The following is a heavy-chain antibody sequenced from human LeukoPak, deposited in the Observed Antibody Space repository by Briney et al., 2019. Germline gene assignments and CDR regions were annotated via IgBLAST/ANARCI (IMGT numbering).Heavy chain of an antibody. V-gene: IGHV4-34*01. Sequence: PSETLSLTCAVYGGSSSGYYWSWIRQPPGKGLEWIGEINHSGSTNYNPSLKSRVTISVDTSKNHLSLRLSSVTAADTAVYYCARLSEKLNLFSSSSGFDYWGQGTLVTVSS. CDR3: ARLSEKLNLFSSSSGFDY. CDR2: INHSGST. D-gene: IGHD6-6*01. J-gene: IGHJ4*02. CDR1: GGSSSGYY.